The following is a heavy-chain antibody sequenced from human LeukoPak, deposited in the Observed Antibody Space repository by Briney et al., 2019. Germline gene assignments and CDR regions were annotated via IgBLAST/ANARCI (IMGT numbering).Heavy chain of an antibody. CDR3: ARDTSPGYFDWFPQAYDY. J-gene: IGHJ4*02. D-gene: IGHD3-9*01. Sequence: GRSLRLSCAASGFTFSSYAMHWVRQAPGKGLEWVAVISYDGSNKYYADSVKGRFTISRDNSKNTLYLQMNSLRAEDTAVYYCARDTSPGYFDWFPQAYDYWGQGTLVTVSS. CDR2: ISYDGSNK. CDR1: GFTFSSYA. V-gene: IGHV3-30*04.